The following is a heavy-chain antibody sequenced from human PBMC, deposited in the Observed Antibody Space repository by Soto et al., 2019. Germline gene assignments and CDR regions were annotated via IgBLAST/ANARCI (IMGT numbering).Heavy chain of an antibody. Sequence: GGSLRLSCVASEVTFASYDMDWVRQAPGKGLEWVSLITSGGGGANYADSVKGRFTISRDNSKNTLYLQMNSLRAEDTATYHCVKEGRDWNSRGSFDLWGRGTMVTVSS. J-gene: IGHJ3*01. V-gene: IGHV3-23*01. CDR3: VKEGRDWNSRGSFDL. CDR2: ITSGGGGA. CDR1: EVTFASYD. D-gene: IGHD1-1*01.